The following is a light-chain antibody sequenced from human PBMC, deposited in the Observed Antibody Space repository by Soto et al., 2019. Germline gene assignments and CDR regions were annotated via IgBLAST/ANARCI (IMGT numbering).Light chain of an antibody. Sequence: QSVLTQPPSASGTPGQRVTISCSGSSSNIGSKTVNWYQQLPGTAPKLLIYDDNKRPSGIPDRFSGSKSGTSATLGITGFQTGDEADYYCGSWDSSLSAYVFGTGTKLTVL. CDR3: GSWDSSLSAYV. V-gene: IGLV1-51*01. CDR2: DDN. CDR1: SSNIGSKT. J-gene: IGLJ1*01.